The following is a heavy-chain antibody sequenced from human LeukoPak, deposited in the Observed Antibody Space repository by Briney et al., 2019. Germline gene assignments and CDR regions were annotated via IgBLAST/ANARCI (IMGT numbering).Heavy chain of an antibody. CDR3: ARVPIVVVPSAMWFDP. Sequence: SETLSLTCTVSGGSISSYYWSWIRQPPGKGLEWIGYIYYNGNTNYNPSLKSRATISVDTSKNQISLKLSSVTAADTAVYYCARVPIVVVPSAMWFDPWGHGTLVTVSS. V-gene: IGHV4-59*01. CDR1: GGSISSYY. J-gene: IGHJ5*02. D-gene: IGHD2-2*01. CDR2: IYYNGNT.